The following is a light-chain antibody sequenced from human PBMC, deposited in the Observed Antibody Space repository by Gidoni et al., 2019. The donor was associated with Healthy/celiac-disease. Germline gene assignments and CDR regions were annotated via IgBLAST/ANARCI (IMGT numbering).Light chain of an antibody. J-gene: IGKJ2*01. Sequence: EIVLTQSPGTLSLSPGERATLSCRASQSVSSSYLAWYQQKPRQAPRLLIYGASSRSTGIPDRFSGSGSGTDFTLTISRLDHEDFAVYYCQQYGSSPYTFGQGTKLEIK. CDR3: QQYGSSPYT. CDR1: QSVSSSY. CDR2: GAS. V-gene: IGKV3-20*01.